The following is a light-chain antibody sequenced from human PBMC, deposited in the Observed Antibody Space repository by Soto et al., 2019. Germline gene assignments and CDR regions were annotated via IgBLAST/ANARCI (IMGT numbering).Light chain of an antibody. V-gene: IGKV1-5*01. Sequence: DIQMTQSPSTLSASVGDRVTITCRASLSISGWLAWYQQKPGKAPKLLIYDASSMESGVPSRFSGSGSETDFTLTISRLEPEDFAVYYCQQYGTSPRTFGQGTKVDIK. J-gene: IGKJ1*01. CDR3: QQYGTSPRT. CDR1: LSISGW. CDR2: DAS.